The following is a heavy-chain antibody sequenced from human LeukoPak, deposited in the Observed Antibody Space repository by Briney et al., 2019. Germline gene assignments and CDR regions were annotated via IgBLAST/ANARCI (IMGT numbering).Heavy chain of an antibody. V-gene: IGHV1-8*03. Sequence: GASVKVSCKASGYTFTNYDINWVRQATGQGLEWMGSLNPNSGNTGYAQKFHGRVTITRNTSISTVYMELSSLRSEDTAVYYCARGPPTAQYFQHWGQGTLVTVSS. J-gene: IGHJ1*01. D-gene: IGHD1-1*01. CDR2: LNPNSGNT. CDR1: GYTFTNYD. CDR3: ARGPPTAQYFQH.